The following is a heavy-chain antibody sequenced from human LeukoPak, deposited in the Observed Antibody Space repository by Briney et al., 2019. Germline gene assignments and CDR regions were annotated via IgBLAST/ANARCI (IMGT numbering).Heavy chain of an antibody. J-gene: IGHJ4*02. D-gene: IGHD3-22*01. V-gene: IGHV4-59*08. CDR2: IYHSGST. CDR3: ARRGYYYDSSHYYYFDY. Sequence: SETLSLTCTVSGXSITSYYWSWIRQPPGKGLEWIASIYHSGSTNDNPSLKSRVTTSVDTSKNQFSLKLSSVTAADTAVYYCARRGYYYDSSHYYYFDYWGQGTLVTVSS. CDR1: GXSITSYY.